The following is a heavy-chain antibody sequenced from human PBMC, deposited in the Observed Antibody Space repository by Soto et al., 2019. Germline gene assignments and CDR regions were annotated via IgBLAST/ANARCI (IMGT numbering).Heavy chain of an antibody. CDR1: GFTFSIYS. Sequence: VQLVDSGGGVVQQGGSLRLSCAASGFTFSIYSMNWIREAPGKGLEWVSYINRGGTAMYYADSVKGRFTVSRDDAKNSLYLEMNSLRDEDTAVYYCVRDFDWNFDYWGQGTLVTVTS. J-gene: IGHJ4*02. CDR3: VRDFDWNFDY. D-gene: IGHD3-9*01. V-gene: IGHV3-48*02. CDR2: INRGGTAM.